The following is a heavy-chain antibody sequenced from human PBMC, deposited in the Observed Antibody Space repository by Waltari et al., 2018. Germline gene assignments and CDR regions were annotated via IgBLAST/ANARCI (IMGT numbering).Heavy chain of an antibody. CDR2: INHSGST. CDR3: ARGPLYCSSTSCYYYYYYMDV. J-gene: IGHJ6*03. Sequence: QVQLQQWGAGLLKPSETLSLTCAVYGGSFSGYYWSWIRQPPGKGLEWSGEINHSGSTNYNPSLKSRVTISVDTSKNQFSLKLSSVTAADTAVYYCARGPLYCSSTSCYYYYYYMDVWGKGTTVTISS. V-gene: IGHV4-34*01. CDR1: GGSFSGYY. D-gene: IGHD2-2*01.